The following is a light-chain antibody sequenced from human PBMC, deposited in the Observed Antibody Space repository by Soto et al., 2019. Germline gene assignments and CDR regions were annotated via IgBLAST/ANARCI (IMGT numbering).Light chain of an antibody. J-gene: IGKJ4*01. CDR1: QRVTSR. Sequence: DIQMTQSPSTLSASVGDRVTITCRASQRVTSRLAWYQQKPGKAPKLLIYGASNLESGVPSRFSGSGSGTEFTLTISSLQTDDFATYYFQQYNSYSLTFGGGTTVEIK. V-gene: IGKV1-5*01. CDR3: QQYNSYSLT. CDR2: GAS.